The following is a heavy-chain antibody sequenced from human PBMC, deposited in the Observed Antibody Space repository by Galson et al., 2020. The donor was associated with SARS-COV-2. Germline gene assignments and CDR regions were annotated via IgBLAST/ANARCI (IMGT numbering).Heavy chain of an antibody. J-gene: IGHJ6*02. CDR3: AIMGYYYGSGEGMDV. V-gene: IGHV4-59*01. D-gene: IGHD3-10*01. CDR1: GDPMTDYY. CDR2: IHYSGGT. Sequence: ASETLSLTCTVSGDPMTDYYWNWIRQSPGKGLEWIGYIHYSGGTSYNPSLRSRVTLSIDTSMKQFSLRLRSVTAADTAVYYCAIMGYYYGSGEGMDVWGQGTSVTVSS.